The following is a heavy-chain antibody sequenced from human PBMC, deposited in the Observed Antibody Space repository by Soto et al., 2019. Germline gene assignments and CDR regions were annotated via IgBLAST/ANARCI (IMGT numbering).Heavy chain of an antibody. J-gene: IGHJ6*02. CDR2: INPSGGST. Sequence: ASVKVSCKASGYTFTSYYMHWVRQAPGQGLECMGIINPSGGSTSYAQKFQGRVTMTRDTSTSTVYMELSSLRSEDTAVYYCARDPPRGSGMHYYYGMDVWGQGTTVTVSS. D-gene: IGHD6-25*01. CDR1: GYTFTSYY. V-gene: IGHV1-46*01. CDR3: ARDPPRGSGMHYYYGMDV.